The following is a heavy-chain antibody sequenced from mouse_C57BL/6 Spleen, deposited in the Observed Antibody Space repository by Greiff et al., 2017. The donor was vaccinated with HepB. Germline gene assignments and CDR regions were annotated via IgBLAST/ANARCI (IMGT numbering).Heavy chain of an antibody. D-gene: IGHD1-1*01. CDR3: AKADYGSSYEGD. CDR2: IHPNSGST. J-gene: IGHJ2*01. CDR1: GYTFTSYW. V-gene: IGHV1-64*01. Sequence: QVQLQQPGAELVKPGASVKLSCKASGYTFTSYWMHWVKQRPGQGLEWIGMIHPNSGSTNYNEKFKSKDTLTVDKSSSTAYMQLSSLTSEDSAVYYCAKADYGSSYEGDWCQGTTLTVSS.